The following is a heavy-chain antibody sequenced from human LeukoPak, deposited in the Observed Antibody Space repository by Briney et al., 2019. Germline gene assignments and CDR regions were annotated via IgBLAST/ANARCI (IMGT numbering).Heavy chain of an antibody. J-gene: IGHJ4*02. CDR2: IIPIFGTA. D-gene: IGHD5-12*01. CDR3: ARDSPDIVATPLGY. CDR1: GGTFSSYA. V-gene: IGHV1-69*01. Sequence: ASVKVSCKASGGTFSSYAISWVRQAPGQGLEWMGGIIPIFGTANYAQKFQGRVTITADESTSTAYTELSSLRSEDTAVYYCARDSPDIVATPLGYWGQGTLVTVSS.